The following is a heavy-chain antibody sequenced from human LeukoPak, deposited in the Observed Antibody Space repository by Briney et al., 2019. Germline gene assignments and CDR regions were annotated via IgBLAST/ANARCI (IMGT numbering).Heavy chain of an antibody. Sequence: PGGSLRLSCAASGFTFSRNAMHWVRQAPGKELEWVAVISYDGSNKYYADSVKGRFTISRDNSKNTLYLQMNSLRAEDTAVYYCARDDYYDSSGYLKFDYWGQGTLVIVSS. CDR1: GFTFSRNA. D-gene: IGHD3-22*01. V-gene: IGHV3-30-3*01. CDR2: ISYDGSNK. J-gene: IGHJ4*02. CDR3: ARDDYYDSSGYLKFDY.